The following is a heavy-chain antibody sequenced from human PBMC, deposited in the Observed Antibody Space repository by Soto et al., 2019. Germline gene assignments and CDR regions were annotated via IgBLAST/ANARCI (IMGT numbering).Heavy chain of an antibody. D-gene: IGHD6-19*01. Sequence: GSLRLSCAASGFSFSSYGMHWVRQAPGKGLEWVAVISYDGSNKYYADSVKGRFTISRDISKNTLFLQMNSLRAEDTAVYFCAKDYAVAGTKVFDYWGQGTLVTVSS. CDR2: ISYDGSNK. V-gene: IGHV3-30*18. CDR3: AKDYAVAGTKVFDY. J-gene: IGHJ4*02. CDR1: GFSFSSYG.